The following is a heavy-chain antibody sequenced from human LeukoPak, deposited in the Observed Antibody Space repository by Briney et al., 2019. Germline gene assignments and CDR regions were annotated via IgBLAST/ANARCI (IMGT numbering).Heavy chain of an antibody. D-gene: IGHD6-19*01. J-gene: IGHJ4*02. CDR1: GGSFSGYY. Sequence: PSETLSLTCAVYGGSFSGYYWSWIRQPPGKGLEWIGEINHSGSTNYNPSLKSRVTISVDTSKNQFSLKLSSVTAEDTAVYYCARGSGWTRGGIDYWGQGTLVTVSS. CDR2: INHSGST. V-gene: IGHV4-34*01. CDR3: ARGSGWTRGGIDY.